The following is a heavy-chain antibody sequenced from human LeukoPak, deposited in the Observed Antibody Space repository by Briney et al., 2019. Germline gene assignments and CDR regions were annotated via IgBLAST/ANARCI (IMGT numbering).Heavy chain of an antibody. CDR1: GFTFSSYS. CDR2: ISSSSSYI. V-gene: IGHV3-21*04. Sequence: GGSLRLSCAASGFTFSSYSMNWVRQAPGKGLEWVSSISSSSSYIYYADSVKGRFTISRDNAKNSPYLQMNSLRAEDTAVYYCAGYYDSSGYHRHDAFDIWGQGTMVTVSS. D-gene: IGHD3-22*01. J-gene: IGHJ3*02. CDR3: AGYYDSSGYHRHDAFDI.